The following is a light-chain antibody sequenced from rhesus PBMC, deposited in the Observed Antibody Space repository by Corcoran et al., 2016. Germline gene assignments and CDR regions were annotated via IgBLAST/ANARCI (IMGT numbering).Light chain of an antibody. CDR3: LQSSNWLFT. Sequence: EIVMTQSPATLALSPGERATLSCRASQSVSSYLAWYQQKPGQAPRLLIYGASSRATGIPDRFSGSGSGTEFTLTISSLEPEDFGVYFCLQSSNWLFTFGPGTKLDIK. CDR2: GAS. CDR1: QSVSSY. J-gene: IGKJ3*01. V-gene: IGKV3-24*04.